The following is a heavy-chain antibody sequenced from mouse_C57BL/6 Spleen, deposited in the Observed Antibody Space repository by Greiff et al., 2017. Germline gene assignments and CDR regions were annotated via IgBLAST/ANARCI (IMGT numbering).Heavy chain of an antibody. CDR1: GYTFTDYY. D-gene: IGHD2-4*01. V-gene: IGHV1-76*01. J-gene: IGHJ4*01. CDR3: ARDPLYYDYDYAMDY. Sequence: QVQLQQSGAELVRPGASVKLSCKASGYTFTDYYINWVKQRPGQGLEWIARIYPGSGNTYYNEKFKGKATLTAEQSSSTAYMQLSSLTSEDSAVYFCARDPLYYDYDYAMDYWGQGTSVTVSS. CDR2: IYPGSGNT.